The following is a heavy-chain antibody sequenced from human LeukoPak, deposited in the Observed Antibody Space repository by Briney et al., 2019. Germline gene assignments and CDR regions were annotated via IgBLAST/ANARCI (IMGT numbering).Heavy chain of an antibody. CDR1: GFTFSSYW. V-gene: IGHV3-7*01. D-gene: IGHD1-26*01. J-gene: IGHJ3*02. CDR2: IKQDGSEK. Sequence: GGSLRLSCAASGFTFSSYWMSWVRQAPGKGLEWVANIKQDGSEKNYVDSVKGRFTISRDNAKNSLYLQMNSLRAEDTAVYYCATDSRIVGATGAADMWGRGTLVTVSS. CDR3: ATDSRIVGATGAADM.